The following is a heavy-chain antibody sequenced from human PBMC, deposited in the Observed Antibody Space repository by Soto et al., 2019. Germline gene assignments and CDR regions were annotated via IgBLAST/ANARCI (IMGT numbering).Heavy chain of an antibody. Sequence: QVRLVQSGAEVKQPGSSVKVSCTGSGGTFSSSAISWVRQAPGQGLEWMGAIIPIFGRANYSRKFQGRVTITADASTRTAYMELSSLRSEDTAVYYCATEKGDYLNYFDYWGQGTLVTVSS. CDR1: GGTFSSSA. CDR3: ATEKGDYLNYFDY. CDR2: IIPIFGRA. D-gene: IGHD4-17*01. J-gene: IGHJ4*02. V-gene: IGHV1-69*01.